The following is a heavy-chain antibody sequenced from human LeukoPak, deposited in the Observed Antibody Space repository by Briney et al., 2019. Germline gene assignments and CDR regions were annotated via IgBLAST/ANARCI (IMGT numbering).Heavy chain of an antibody. J-gene: IGHJ4*02. CDR2: MYTSGST. D-gene: IGHD2-2*01. Sequence: SETLSLTCTVSGGSISSYYWSWIRQPAGKGLEWIGRMYTSGSTNYNPSLKSRVTMSVDTSKNQFSLKQSSVTAADTAVYYCARYGNRYCSSTSCRPFDFWGQGTLVTVSS. V-gene: IGHV4-4*07. CDR3: ARYGNRYCSSTSCRPFDF. CDR1: GGSISSYY.